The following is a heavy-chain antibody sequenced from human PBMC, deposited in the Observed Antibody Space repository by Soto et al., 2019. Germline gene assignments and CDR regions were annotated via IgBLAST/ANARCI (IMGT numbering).Heavy chain of an antibody. Sequence: GGSLRLSCAASGFTFSSYAMSWIRQAPGKGLEWVSAISGSGGSTYYADSVKGRFTISRDNSKNTLYLQMNSLRAEDTAVYYCAKGDYGDPRFDYWGQGTLVTVSS. CDR1: GFTFSSYA. V-gene: IGHV3-23*01. D-gene: IGHD4-17*01. CDR3: AKGDYGDPRFDY. J-gene: IGHJ4*02. CDR2: ISGSGGST.